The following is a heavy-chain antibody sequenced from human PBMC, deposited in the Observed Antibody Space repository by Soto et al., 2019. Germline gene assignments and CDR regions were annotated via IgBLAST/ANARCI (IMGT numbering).Heavy chain of an antibody. V-gene: IGHV1-69*01. CDR2: IVPLFGTA. CDR3: ARDYGHDCSGGNCYFYF. J-gene: IGHJ4*02. D-gene: IGHD2-15*01. CDR1: GGTFSRHA. Sequence: QVQLVQSGAEVKKPGSSVKVSCKASGGTFSRHAINWVRQAPGHGLQWMGGIVPLFGTANYAQKFQGRVTITVDESTSTAHMELRSLRSEDTAVYYCARDYGHDCSGGNCYFYFWGQGTLVTVSS.